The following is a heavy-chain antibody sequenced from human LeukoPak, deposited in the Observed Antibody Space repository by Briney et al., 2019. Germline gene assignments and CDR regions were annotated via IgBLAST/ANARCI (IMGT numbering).Heavy chain of an antibody. CDR1: GFTFSRYW. D-gene: IGHD4-17*01. J-gene: IGHJ4*02. CDR2: INEDGSGK. CDR3: ARAVTSTEGY. Sequence: SGGSLRLSCAASGFTFSRYWMTWVRQAPGKGLEWVASINEDGSGKHYVDSVKGRFTISRDNAQKSVYLAMNSLRAEDTAVYYCARAVTSTEGYWGQGTLVTVSS. V-gene: IGHV3-7*03.